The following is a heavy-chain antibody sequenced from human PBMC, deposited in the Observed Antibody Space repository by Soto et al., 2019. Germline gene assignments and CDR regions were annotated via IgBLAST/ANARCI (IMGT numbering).Heavy chain of an antibody. D-gene: IGHD3-22*01. CDR2: ISGSGGST. V-gene: IGHV3-23*01. CDR1: GFTFSSYA. J-gene: IGHJ6*02. Sequence: EVQLLESGGGLVQPGGSLRLSCAASGFTFSSYAMSWVRQAPGKGLEWVSAISGSGGSTYYADSVKGRFTISRDNSKNTLYLQMNSLRAEDTAVYYCGRADCSGHYSEYYYYYYGMDVWGQGTTVTVSS. CDR3: GRADCSGHYSEYYYYYYGMDV.